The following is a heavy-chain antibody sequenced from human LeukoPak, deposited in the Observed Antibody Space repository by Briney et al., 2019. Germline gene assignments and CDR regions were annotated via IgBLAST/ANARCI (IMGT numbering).Heavy chain of an antibody. J-gene: IGHJ5*02. CDR3: AREKDSSSWYNWFDP. V-gene: IGHV4-59*01. CDR2: IYYSGST. Sequence: SETLSLTCTVSGASISSYYWSWIRQPPGKGLEWIGYIYYSGSTNYNPSLKSRVTTSVDTSKNQFSLKVSSVTAADTAVYYCAREKDSSSWYNWFDPWGQGTLVTVSS. CDR1: GASISSYY. D-gene: IGHD6-13*01.